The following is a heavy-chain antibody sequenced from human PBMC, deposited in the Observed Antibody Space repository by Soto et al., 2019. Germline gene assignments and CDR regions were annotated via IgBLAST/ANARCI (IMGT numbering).Heavy chain of an antibody. D-gene: IGHD4-17*01. J-gene: IGHJ4*02. V-gene: IGHV4-31*03. CDR3: ARDSSGTDYGDSWIDY. CDR2: IYYSGST. CDR1: GGSISSGGYY. Sequence: VQLQESGPGLVKPSQTLSLTCTVSGGSISSGGYYWSWIRQHPGKGQEWIGYIYYSGSTYYNPSLKSRVTISVDTSKNQFSLKLSSVTAADTAVYYCARDSSGTDYGDSWIDYWGQGTLVTVSS.